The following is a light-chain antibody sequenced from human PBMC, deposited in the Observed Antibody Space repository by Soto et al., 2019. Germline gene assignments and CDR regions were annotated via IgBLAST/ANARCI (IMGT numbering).Light chain of an antibody. V-gene: IGLV1-47*02. CDR3: AAWDDSLSGSYV. CDR1: SSNIGSNY. J-gene: IGLJ1*01. Sequence: QSVLTQPPSASETPGQRVTISCSGSSSNIGSNYVYWYQQLPGTAPKLLIYSNNQRPSGVPDRFSGSKSGTSASLAISGLRSEDEADYYCAAWDDSLSGSYVFGTGTKLTVL. CDR2: SNN.